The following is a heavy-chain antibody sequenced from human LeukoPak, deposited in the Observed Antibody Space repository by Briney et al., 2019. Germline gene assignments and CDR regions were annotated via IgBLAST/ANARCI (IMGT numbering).Heavy chain of an antibody. CDR3: AKSLWYYGSGSNYNGLDP. CDR2: IKGDGGEI. J-gene: IGHJ5*02. V-gene: IGHV3-74*03. CDR1: GFTFSNYW. Sequence: GGSLRLSCAASGFTFSNYWMRWVRQAPGKGLVWVSGIKGDGGEITYADSVKGRVTISRDNAKNTVYLQLNSLRAEDTAVYYCAKSLWYYGSGSNYNGLDPWGQGALVTVSS. D-gene: IGHD3-10*01.